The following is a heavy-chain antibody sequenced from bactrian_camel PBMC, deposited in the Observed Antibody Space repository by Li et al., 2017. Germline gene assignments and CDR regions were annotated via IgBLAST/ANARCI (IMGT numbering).Heavy chain of an antibody. V-gene: IGHV3S54*01. CDR1: GYAYRYC. CDR3: ATMVASDFDY. CDR2: ILTGVHST. J-gene: IGHJ4*01. Sequence: HVQLVESGGGSVLAGGSLRLPCAVSGYAYRYCMGWFRQAPIPGKEREAIACILTGVHSTYYADSVKGRFTISRDNAKNTLYLQMNSLKSEDTALYYCATMVASDFDYWGQGTQVTVS. D-gene: IGHD7*01.